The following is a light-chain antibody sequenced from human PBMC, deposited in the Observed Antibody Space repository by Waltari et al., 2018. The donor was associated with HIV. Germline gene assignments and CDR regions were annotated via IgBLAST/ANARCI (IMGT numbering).Light chain of an antibody. CDR1: QEISSY. CDR3: QQSYKTPET. Sequence: DIQMTQSPSSLSAFVGDRVIITCRASQEISSYLNWYQQKPGKAPRLLIYAASSLQSGVPSRFSGSGSGTEFTLTINSLQPEDFATYYCQQSYKTPETFGQGTKVENK. V-gene: IGKV1-39*01. CDR2: AAS. J-gene: IGKJ1*01.